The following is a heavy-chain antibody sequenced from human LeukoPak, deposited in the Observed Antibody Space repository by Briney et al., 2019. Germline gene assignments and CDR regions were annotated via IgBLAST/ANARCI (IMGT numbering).Heavy chain of an antibody. Sequence: GRSLRLSCAASGFTFSSYGMHWVRQAPGKGLEWVAVISYDGSNKYYADSVKGRFTISRDNAKNSLYLQMNGLRAEDTAVYYCARVSLQGDAFDLWGHGTIVTVSS. J-gene: IGHJ3*01. D-gene: IGHD4-11*01. CDR1: GFTFSSYG. CDR2: ISYDGSNK. V-gene: IGHV3-30*03. CDR3: ARVSLQGDAFDL.